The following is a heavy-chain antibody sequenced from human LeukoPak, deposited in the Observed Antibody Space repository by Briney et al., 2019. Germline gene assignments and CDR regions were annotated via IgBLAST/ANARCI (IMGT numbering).Heavy chain of an antibody. V-gene: IGHV1-8*01. Sequence: ASVKVSCKASGYTFTSYDINWVRQATGQGLEWMGWMNPNSGNTGYAQKFQGRVTMTRNTSISTAYMELSSLRSEDTAVYYCARGEYDFWSGYRNGFDYWGQGALVTVSS. J-gene: IGHJ4*02. D-gene: IGHD3-3*01. CDR1: GYTFTSYD. CDR2: MNPNSGNT. CDR3: ARGEYDFWSGYRNGFDY.